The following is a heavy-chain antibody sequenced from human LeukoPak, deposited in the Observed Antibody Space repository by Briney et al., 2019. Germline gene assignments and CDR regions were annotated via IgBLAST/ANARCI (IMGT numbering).Heavy chain of an antibody. V-gene: IGHV1-18*01. Sequence: ASVKVSCKASGYTFTSYGVSWVRQAPGQGLEWMGWISAYNGNTNYAQKLQGRVTMTTDTSTSTAYMELRSLRSDDTAVYYCARTRPTYYDFWSGYLQNYYYYYMDVWGKGTTVTVSS. CDR2: ISAYNGNT. CDR3: ARTRPTYYDFWSGYLQNYYYYYMDV. J-gene: IGHJ6*03. CDR1: GYTFTSYG. D-gene: IGHD3-3*01.